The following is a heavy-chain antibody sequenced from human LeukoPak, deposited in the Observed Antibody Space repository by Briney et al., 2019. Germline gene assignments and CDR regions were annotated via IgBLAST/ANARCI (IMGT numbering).Heavy chain of an antibody. V-gene: IGHV1-8*01. CDR2: MNPNSGNT. J-gene: IGHJ4*02. Sequence: ASVKVSCKASGYTFTSYDINWVRLATGQGLEWMGWMNPNSGNTGYAQKFQGRVTMTRNTSISTAYMELSSLRSEDTAVYYCAKERELTDYYDSSGEFDYWGQGTLVTVSS. CDR3: AKERELTDYYDSSGEFDY. CDR1: GYTFTSYD. D-gene: IGHD3-22*01.